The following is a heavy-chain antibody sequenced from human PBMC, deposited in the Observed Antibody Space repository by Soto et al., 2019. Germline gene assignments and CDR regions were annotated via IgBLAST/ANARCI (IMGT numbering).Heavy chain of an antibody. J-gene: IGHJ6*02. CDR2: ISGRGDTT. V-gene: IGHV3-23*01. D-gene: IGHD3-16*01. Sequence: PGGSLRLSCAASRFTFYSYAMSWVRQAPGKGLEWVSVISGRGDTTYYGDSVKGRFTISRDNSKNTLYLQMNSLRAEDTAVYYCAKAWGATDYYGMDVWGQGTTVTVYS. CDR3: AKAWGATDYYGMDV. CDR1: RFTFYSYA.